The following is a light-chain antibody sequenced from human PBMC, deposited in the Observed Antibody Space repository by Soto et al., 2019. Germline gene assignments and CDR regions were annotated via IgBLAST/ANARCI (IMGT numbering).Light chain of an antibody. CDR2: DAS. CDR3: QQSYSTLWT. CDR1: QSISNR. V-gene: IGKV1-5*01. Sequence: DIQMTQSPSTLSASVGDRVTITCRASQSISNRLAWYQQKPGKAPKVLIYDASSLEGGVPSRFSGTGSATEFTLTISSLQPEDFATYYCQQSYSTLWTFGQGTKVDIK. J-gene: IGKJ1*01.